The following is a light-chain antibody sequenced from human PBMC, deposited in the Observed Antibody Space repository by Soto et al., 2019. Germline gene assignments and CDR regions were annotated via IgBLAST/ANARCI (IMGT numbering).Light chain of an antibody. CDR2: EVS. Sequence: QSVLAQPPSVSGAPGQRVTISCTGSSSNIGAGYDVHWYQQFPGTAPKLMIYEVSNRPSGVSNRFSGSKSGSTASLTISGLQAEDEADYYCISYTSSSTSYVFGTGTKV. V-gene: IGLV1-40*01. J-gene: IGLJ1*01. CDR3: ISYTSSSTSYV. CDR1: SSNIGAGYD.